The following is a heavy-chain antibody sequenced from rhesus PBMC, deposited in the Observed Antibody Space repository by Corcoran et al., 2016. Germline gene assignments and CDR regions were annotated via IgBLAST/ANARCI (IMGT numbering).Heavy chain of an antibody. CDR1: GYSISSVYY. V-gene: IGHV4S14*01. D-gene: IGHD3-16*01. CDR2: IYGSGGRN. J-gene: IGHJ4*01. Sequence: QVQLQESGPGLVKPSETLSLTCAVSGYSISSVYYWGCIRQPSGKGVEWIGSIYGSGGRNYLNPSLKSRVTLSVDTSKNQFSLKLSSVTAAGTAVYYCARDNGVVITRYYFDYWGQGVLVTVSS. CDR3: ARDNGVVITRYYFDY.